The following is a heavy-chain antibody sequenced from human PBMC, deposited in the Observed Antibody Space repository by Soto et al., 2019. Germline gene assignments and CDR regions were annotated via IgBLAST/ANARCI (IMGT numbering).Heavy chain of an antibody. CDR2: ISDSGGDT. V-gene: IGHV3-23*01. J-gene: IGHJ4*02. CDR1: GFTFSTYA. D-gene: IGHD3-10*01. CDR3: AKGLRGGYPGSPLFDF. Sequence: GGSLRLSCAASGFTFSTYAMNWVRQAPGKGLEWVSVISDSGGDTKFADSVKGRFTMSRDNSKNTLYLQMDSLRAEDSAIYYCAKGLRGGYPGSPLFDFWGQGTPVTVSS.